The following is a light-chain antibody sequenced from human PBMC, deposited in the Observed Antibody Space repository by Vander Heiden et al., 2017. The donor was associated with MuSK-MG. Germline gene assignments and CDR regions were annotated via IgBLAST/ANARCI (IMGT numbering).Light chain of an antibody. J-gene: IGKJ5*01. CDR1: QSLLHSNGYNY. CDR2: LGS. Sequence: IVMTQSPPSLPVPPGEPASISCRSSQSLLHSNGYNYLDWYLQKPGQSPQHLIYLGSNRASGVPDRFSGSGSGTDFTLKISRVEAEDVGVYYCMQALQTPPFTFGQGTRLEIK. CDR3: MQALQTPPFT. V-gene: IGKV2-28*01.